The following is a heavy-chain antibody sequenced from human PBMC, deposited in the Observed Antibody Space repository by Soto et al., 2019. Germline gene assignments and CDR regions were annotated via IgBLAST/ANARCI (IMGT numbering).Heavy chain of an antibody. CDR3: ASSAAAGVEWFDP. CDR1: GGSVSSSSYY. D-gene: IGHD6-13*01. V-gene: IGHV4-39*07. CDR2: VYYSGST. Sequence: SETLSLTCTVSGGSVSSSSYYWGWVRQPPGKGLEWIWSVYYSGSTYHNPSLESRVTISVDKSKNQCSLKLSSVTAAATAVYYCASSAAAGVEWFDPWGQGTLVTVSS. J-gene: IGHJ5*02.